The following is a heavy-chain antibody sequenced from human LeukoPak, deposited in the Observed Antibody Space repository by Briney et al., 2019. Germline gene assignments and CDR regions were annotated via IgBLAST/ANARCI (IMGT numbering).Heavy chain of an antibody. V-gene: IGHV3-30-3*01. D-gene: IGHD5-24*01. CDR2: ISYDGSNK. J-gene: IGHJ4*02. Sequence: GGSLRLSCAASGFTFSSYAMHWVRQAPGKGLEWVAVISYDGSNKYYADSVKGRFTTSRDNSKNTLYLQMNSLRAEDTAVYYCARDGGPDGYSAFDYWGQGTLVTVSS. CDR3: ARDGGPDGYSAFDY. CDR1: GFTFSSYA.